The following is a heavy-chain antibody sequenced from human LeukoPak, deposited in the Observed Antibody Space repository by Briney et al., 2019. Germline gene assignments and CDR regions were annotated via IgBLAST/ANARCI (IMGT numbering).Heavy chain of an antibody. V-gene: IGHV3-53*01. CDR3: ARDPNFWYGMDV. CDR2: IYSGGST. Sequence: GGSLRLSCAASGFTFSSYAMSWVRQAPGKGLEWVSVIYSGGSTYYAGSVKGRFTISRNNSKNTLYLQMNSLRAEDTAVYYCARDPNFWYGMDVWGQGTTVTVSS. J-gene: IGHJ6*02. D-gene: IGHD3-3*01. CDR1: GFTFSSYA.